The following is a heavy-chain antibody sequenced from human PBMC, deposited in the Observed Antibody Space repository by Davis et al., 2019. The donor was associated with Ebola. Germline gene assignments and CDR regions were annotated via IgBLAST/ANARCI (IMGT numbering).Heavy chain of an antibody. J-gene: IGHJ5*02. CDR3: ARLNSSSGLDP. V-gene: IGHV3-23*01. Sequence: GGSLRLSCTDSVITFSSYAMTWVRQAPGKGLEWVSAISGSGGSSYYADSVKGRFTISRDNAKNSLYLQMNSLRAEDTAVYYCARLNSSSGLDPWGQGTLVTVSS. CDR2: ISGSGGSS. CDR1: VITFSSYA. D-gene: IGHD6-13*01.